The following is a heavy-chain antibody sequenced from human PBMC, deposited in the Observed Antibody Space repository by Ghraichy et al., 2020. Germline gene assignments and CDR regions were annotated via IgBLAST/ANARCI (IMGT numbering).Heavy chain of an antibody. CDR1: GDSVSSNSAA. CDR2: TYYKSKLYN. D-gene: IGHD6-19*01. J-gene: IGHJ4*01. Sequence: SETLSLTCAISGDSVSSNSAAWNWIRPSPSRGLEWLGRTYYKSKLYNDYAVSVKSRITIKPETSKNHFSLQLNSVTPEDTAVYYCGRGWYSSGFDYWGHGTLVTVSS. CDR3: GRGWYSSGFDY. V-gene: IGHV6-1*01.